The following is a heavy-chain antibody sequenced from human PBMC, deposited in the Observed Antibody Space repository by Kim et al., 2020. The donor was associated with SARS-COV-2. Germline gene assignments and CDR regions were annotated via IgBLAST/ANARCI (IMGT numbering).Heavy chain of an antibody. CDR2: INPNSGGT. J-gene: IGHJ4*02. CDR3: ARVGEYGSGSYALF. CDR1: GYTFTGYY. V-gene: IGHV1-2*06. Sequence: ASVKVSCKASGYTFTGYYIHWVRQAPGQGLEWMGRINPNSGGTNYTQNFQGRVTMTRDTSISTAYMELSRLRSDDAAVYYCARVGEYGSGSYALFWGQGT. D-gene: IGHD3-10*01.